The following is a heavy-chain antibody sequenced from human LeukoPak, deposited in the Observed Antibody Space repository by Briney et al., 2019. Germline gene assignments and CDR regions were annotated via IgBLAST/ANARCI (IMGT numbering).Heavy chain of an antibody. D-gene: IGHD6-19*01. Sequence: GASVTVSFKASGYTFTIYAMNWVRQAPGQGLEWMGWINTNTGNPTYAQGFTGRFVFSLDTSVSTAYLQISSLKAEDTAVYYCAKSSSGWYDYWGQGTLVTVSS. V-gene: IGHV7-4-1*02. CDR1: GYTFTIYA. CDR2: INTNTGNP. CDR3: AKSSSGWYDY. J-gene: IGHJ4*02.